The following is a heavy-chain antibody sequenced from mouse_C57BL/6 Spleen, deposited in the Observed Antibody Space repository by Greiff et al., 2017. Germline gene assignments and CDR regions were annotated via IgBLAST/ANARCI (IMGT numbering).Heavy chain of an antibody. J-gene: IGHJ2*01. CDR2: IYPRSGNT. CDR1: GYTFTSYG. Sequence: QVQLKESGAELARPGASVKLSCKASGYTFTSYGISWVKQRTGQGLEWIGEIYPRSGNTYYNEKFKGKATLTADKSSSTAYMELRSLTSEDSAVYFCALYYDYSRSYWGQGTTLTVSS. CDR3: ALYYDYSRSY. D-gene: IGHD2-4*01. V-gene: IGHV1-81*01.